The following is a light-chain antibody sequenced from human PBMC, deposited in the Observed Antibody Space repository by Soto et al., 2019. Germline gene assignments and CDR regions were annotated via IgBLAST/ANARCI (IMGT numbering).Light chain of an antibody. Sequence: QSALTQPRSVSGSPGQSVTISCTGTSSDVGRYDYVSWYQQHPGKAPKLIAYDVTERPSGVPDRFSGSKSGNTASLTISGLQAEDEADYPCCSFAGSYSYVFGTGTKVTVL. J-gene: IGLJ1*01. CDR1: SSDVGRYDY. CDR3: CSFAGSYSYV. CDR2: DVT. V-gene: IGLV2-11*01.